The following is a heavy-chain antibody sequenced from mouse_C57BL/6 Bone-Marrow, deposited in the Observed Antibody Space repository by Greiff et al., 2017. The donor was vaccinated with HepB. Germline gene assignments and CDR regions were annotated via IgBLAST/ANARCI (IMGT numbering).Heavy chain of an antibody. CDR3: ARGLWYPIFPMDY. D-gene: IGHD2-1*01. Sequence: QVQLQQSGPELVKPGASVKISCKASGYAFSSSWMNWVKQRPGKGLEWIGRIYPGDGDTNYNGKFKGKATLTADKSSSTAYMQLSSLTSEDSAVYFCARGLWYPIFPMDYWGQGTSVTVSS. CDR1: GYAFSSSW. J-gene: IGHJ4*01. V-gene: IGHV1-82*01. CDR2: IYPGDGDT.